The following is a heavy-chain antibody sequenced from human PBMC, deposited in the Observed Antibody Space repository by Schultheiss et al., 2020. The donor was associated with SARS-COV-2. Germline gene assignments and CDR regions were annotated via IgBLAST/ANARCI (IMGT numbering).Heavy chain of an antibody. J-gene: IGHJ6*02. D-gene: IGHD2-15*01. V-gene: IGHV1-58*01. CDR3: AADRGVYCSGGSCYYYYYGMDV. CDR2: IVVGSGNT. CDR1: GFTFTSSA. Sequence: SVKVSCNASGFTFTSSAVQWVRQARGQRLEWIGWIVVGSGNTNYAQKFQERVTITRDMSTSTAYMELSSLRSEDTAVYYCAADRGVYCSGGSCYYYYYGMDVWGQGTTVTVSS.